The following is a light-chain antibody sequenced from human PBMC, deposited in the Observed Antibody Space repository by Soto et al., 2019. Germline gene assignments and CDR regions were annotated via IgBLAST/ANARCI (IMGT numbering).Light chain of an antibody. Sequence: QSVLTQPLSASASPGQRVTISCSGGSSNIRSNTVAWYQHLPGTAPPRLIFTAGQRPSGVPGRFSGSKSGTSASLAISVLQSEYGADYCCSAWANSLNGYVFGPGTKLTVL. V-gene: IGLV1-44*01. CDR2: TAG. J-gene: IGLJ1*01. CDR3: SAWANSLNGYV. CDR1: SSNIRSNT.